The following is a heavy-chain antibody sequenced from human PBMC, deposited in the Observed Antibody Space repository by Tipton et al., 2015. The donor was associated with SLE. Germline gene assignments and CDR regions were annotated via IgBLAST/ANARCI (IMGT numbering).Heavy chain of an antibody. V-gene: IGHV3-48*03. Sequence: SLRLSCAASGFTFSSYEMNWVRQAPGKGLEWVSYISSSSSYTNYADSVKGRFTISRDNAKNSLYLQMNSLRAEDTAVYYCAMENLAKIAALDAFDIWGQGTMVTVSS. CDR1: GFTFSSYE. CDR3: AMENLAKIAALDAFDI. D-gene: IGHD6-13*01. CDR2: ISSSSSYT. J-gene: IGHJ3*02.